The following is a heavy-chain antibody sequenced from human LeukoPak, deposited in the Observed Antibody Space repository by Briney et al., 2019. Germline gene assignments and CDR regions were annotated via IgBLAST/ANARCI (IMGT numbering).Heavy chain of an antibody. D-gene: IGHD3-10*01. CDR3: ARDRRGYYDSGSYYPLI. CDR2: INPNSGGT. Sequence: ASVKVSCKASGYRFTGYYIHWVRQAPGQGLEWMAWINPNSGGTNYAQNFQGRVTVTRDTSVSTAYMEVSRLRSDATAVYYCARDRRGYYDSGSYYPLIWGQGTLVTVSS. CDR1: GYRFTGYY. J-gene: IGHJ4*02. V-gene: IGHV1-2*02.